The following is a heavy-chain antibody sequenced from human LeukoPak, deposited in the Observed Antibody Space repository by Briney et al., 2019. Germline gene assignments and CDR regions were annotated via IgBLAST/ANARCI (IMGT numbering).Heavy chain of an antibody. J-gene: IGHJ4*02. V-gene: IGHV1-69*13. D-gene: IGHD2-2*01. CDR2: IIPIFGTA. CDR1: GGTFSSYA. Sequence: ASVKVSCKASGGTFSSYAISWVRQAPGHGLEWMGGIIPIFGTANYAQKFQGRVTITADESTSTAYMELSSLRSEDTAVYYCARGTWAKGVPAAYFDYWGQGTLVTVSS. CDR3: ARGTWAKGVPAAYFDY.